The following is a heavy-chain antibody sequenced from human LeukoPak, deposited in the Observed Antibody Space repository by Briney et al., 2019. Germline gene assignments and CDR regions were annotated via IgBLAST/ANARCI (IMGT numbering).Heavy chain of an antibody. CDR2: IYYSGST. D-gene: IGHD5-12*01. CDR3: AREDGSSGYDDF. J-gene: IGHJ4*02. CDR1: GGSISSSSYY. Sequence: PSETLSLTCTVSGGSISSSSYYWGWIRQPPGKGLEWIGSIYYSGSTYYNPSLKSRVTISVDTSKNQFSLKLSSVTAADTAVYYCAREDGSSGYDDFWSQGTLVTVSS. V-gene: IGHV4-39*02.